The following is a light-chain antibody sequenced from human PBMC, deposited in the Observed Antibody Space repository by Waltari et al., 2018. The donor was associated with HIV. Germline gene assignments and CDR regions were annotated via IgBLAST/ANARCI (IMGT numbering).Light chain of an antibody. CDR3: AAWDDSLNGPGVV. V-gene: IGLV1-44*01. J-gene: IGLJ2*01. Sequence: QSVLTQPPSASGTPGQGVTISCSGSSSNIGSNTVNWYQQLPGTAPKLLIYSNKQRPSGVPDRVSGSKSGTSASLAISGLQSEDEADYYCAAWDDSLNGPGVVFGGGTKLTVL. CDR1: SSNIGSNT. CDR2: SNK.